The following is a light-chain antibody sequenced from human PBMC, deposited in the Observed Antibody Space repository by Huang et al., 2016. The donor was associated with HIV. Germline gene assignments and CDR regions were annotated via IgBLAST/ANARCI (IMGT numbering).Light chain of an antibody. J-gene: IGKJ4*01. Sequence: DIVLTQSPGTLSLSPRERAALSCRASMNITNNFLAWYQQRSGHTPRLLIYGASNRAMGIPDRFSGSGSGTDFTLIISRLEPQDSAVYYCQQYLSSPLTFGGGTNVEIK. CDR1: MNITNNF. CDR2: GAS. V-gene: IGKV3-20*01. CDR3: QQYLSSPLT.